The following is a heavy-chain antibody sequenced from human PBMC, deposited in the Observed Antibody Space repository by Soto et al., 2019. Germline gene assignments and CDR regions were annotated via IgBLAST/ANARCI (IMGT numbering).Heavy chain of an antibody. J-gene: IGHJ4*02. CDR2: IWYDGSNK. D-gene: IGHD3-3*01. CDR3: ARDGHTIFGVVSSNPVDY. Sequence: GGSLRLSCAASGFTFSSYDMHWVRQAPGKGLEWVAVIWYDGSNKYYADSVKGRFTISRDNSKNTLCLQVNSLRAEDTAVYYCARDGHTIFGVVSSNPVDYWGQGTLVTVSS. CDR1: GFTFSSYD. V-gene: IGHV3-33*01.